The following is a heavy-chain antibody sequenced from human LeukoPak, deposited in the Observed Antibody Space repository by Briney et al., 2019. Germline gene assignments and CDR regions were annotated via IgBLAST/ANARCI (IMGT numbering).Heavy chain of an antibody. D-gene: IGHD3-22*01. Sequence: SETLSLTCPVSGGSISSSSYYWGWIRQPPGKGLEWIGSIYYSGSTSYNPSLKSRVTISVDTSKNQFSLKLSSVTAADTAVYYCARGWLSLDYWGQGTLVTVSS. CDR2: IYYSGST. CDR3: ARGWLSLDY. V-gene: IGHV4-39*07. CDR1: GGSISSSSYY. J-gene: IGHJ4*02.